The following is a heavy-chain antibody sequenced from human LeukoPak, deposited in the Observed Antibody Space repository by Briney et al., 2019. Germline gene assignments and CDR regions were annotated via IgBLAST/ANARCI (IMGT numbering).Heavy chain of an antibody. D-gene: IGHD3-22*01. CDR3: VKGRYYDGSGYYSLED. Sequence: PGRSLRLSCAASGFTFSSYGMHWVRQAPGKGLEWVAVISYDGSYKFYADSVKGRFTISRDNSKNSLFLQMNSLTTEDSALYYCVKGRYYDGSGYYSLEDWGQGTLVTVSS. CDR2: ISYDGSYK. J-gene: IGHJ4*02. CDR1: GFTFSSYG. V-gene: IGHV3-30*18.